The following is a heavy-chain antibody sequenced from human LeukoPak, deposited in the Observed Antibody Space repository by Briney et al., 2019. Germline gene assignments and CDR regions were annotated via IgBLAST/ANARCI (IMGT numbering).Heavy chain of an antibody. J-gene: IGHJ4*02. CDR1: GFTFSSYS. Sequence: GGSLRLSCAASGFTFSSYSMNWVRQAPGKGLEWVSSISSSSSYIYYADSVKGRFTISRDNAKNSLYLQMNSLRAEDTAVYYCARDSSGGDDFDYWGQGTLVTVSS. CDR2: ISSSSSYI. D-gene: IGHD6-19*01. V-gene: IGHV3-21*01. CDR3: ARDSSGGDDFDY.